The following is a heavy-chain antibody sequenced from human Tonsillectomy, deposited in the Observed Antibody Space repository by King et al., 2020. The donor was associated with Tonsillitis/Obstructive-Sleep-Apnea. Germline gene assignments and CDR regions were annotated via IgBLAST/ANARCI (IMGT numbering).Heavy chain of an antibody. V-gene: IGHV3-43*01. CDR1: GFTFDDYN. Sequence: VQLVESGGVVVQPGGSLRLSCAASGFTFDDYNMHWVRQAPGKGLEWVSLISWDGGTTYYADSVKGRFTISRDNSKNSLYLQMNSLRTEDTALYYCAKHIGGAADGFDCWGQGTLVTVSS. CDR2: ISWDGGTT. CDR3: AKHIGGAADGFDC. D-gene: IGHD1-26*01. J-gene: IGHJ4*02.